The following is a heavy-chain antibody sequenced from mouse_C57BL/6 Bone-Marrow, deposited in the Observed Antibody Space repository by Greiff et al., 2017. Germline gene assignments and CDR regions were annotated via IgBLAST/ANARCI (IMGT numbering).Heavy chain of an antibody. CDR1: GFTFSSYA. Sequence: EVMLVESGGGLVKPGGSLKLSCAASGFTFSSYAMSWVRQTPEKRLEWVATISDGGSYTYYPDNVKGRFTISRANAKNNLYLQMSHLKSEDTAMYYCARDRRAYYSNWNYFDYWGQGTTLTVSS. J-gene: IGHJ2*01. D-gene: IGHD2-5*01. CDR2: ISDGGSYT. V-gene: IGHV5-4*01. CDR3: ARDRRAYYSNWNYFDY.